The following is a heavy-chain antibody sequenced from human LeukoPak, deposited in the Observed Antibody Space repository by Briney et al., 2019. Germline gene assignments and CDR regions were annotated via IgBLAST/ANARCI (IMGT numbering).Heavy chain of an antibody. D-gene: IGHD6-19*01. CDR1: GSTFSSYA. J-gene: IGHJ4*02. CDR3: AGEAAGHYFDY. V-gene: IGHV1-69*10. CDR2: IFTILGIA. Sequence: SVKVSCKASGSTFSSYAINWVRQAPGQGLEWMGGIFTILGIANYAQKFQGRVTITADKSTTSAYMELSSLRSEDTAVYYCAGEAAGHYFDYWGQGTLATVSS.